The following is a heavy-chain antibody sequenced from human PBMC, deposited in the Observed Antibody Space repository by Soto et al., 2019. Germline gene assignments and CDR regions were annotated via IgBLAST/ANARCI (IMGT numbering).Heavy chain of an antibody. Sequence: GGSLRLSCAASGFTFSSYWMSWVRQAPGKGLEWVANIKQDGSEKYYVDSVKGRFTISRDNAKNSLYLQMNSLRAEDTAVYYCARETFGVVIGGYFDYWGQGTLVTVSS. CDR3: ARETFGVVIGGYFDY. CDR2: IKQDGSEK. D-gene: IGHD3-3*01. V-gene: IGHV3-7*01. CDR1: GFTFSSYW. J-gene: IGHJ4*02.